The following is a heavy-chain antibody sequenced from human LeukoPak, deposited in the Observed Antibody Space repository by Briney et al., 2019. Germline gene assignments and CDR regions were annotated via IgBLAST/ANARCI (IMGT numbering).Heavy chain of an antibody. CDR2: IYYTGCT. J-gene: IGHJ5*02. V-gene: IGHV4-59*01. Sequence: PSETLSLTCTVSGGSISYYYWTWIRQSPGKGLEWIGQIYYTGCTYYNPSLERRVTISLDTSRIQFSLIMTSVTAADTAMYYCARGGTYNDILSFDPWGQGTLVSVSS. CDR1: GGSISYYY. CDR3: ARGGTYNDILSFDP. D-gene: IGHD3-9*01.